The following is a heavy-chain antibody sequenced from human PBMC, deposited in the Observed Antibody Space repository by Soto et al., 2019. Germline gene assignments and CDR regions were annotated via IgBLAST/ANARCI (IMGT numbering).Heavy chain of an antibody. CDR2: ISYDGDNQ. Sequence: QRQLVESGGGVVQPGRSLRLSCAASGFSFSHYAMHWVRQPPGKGLEWVALISYDGDNQYFTDSVRGRFTIPRDNSKTTVYLEMNSLRLDDTATYYCVSPHSDSSNAFDLWGQGTLVTVSS. CDR1: GFSFSHYA. V-gene: IGHV3-30-3*01. CDR3: VSPHSDSSNAFDL. J-gene: IGHJ5*02. D-gene: IGHD3-22*01.